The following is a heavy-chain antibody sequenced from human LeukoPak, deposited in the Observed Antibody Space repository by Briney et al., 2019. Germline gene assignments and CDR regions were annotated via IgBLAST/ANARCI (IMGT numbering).Heavy chain of an antibody. CDR2: IYYSGST. Sequence: SETLSLTCTVSGGSISSYYWSWIRQPPGKGLEWIGYIYYSGSTNYNPSLKSRVTISVDTSKNQFSLKLSSVTAADTAVYYCARSDYGSGSYYNHWGQRTLVSVSS. CDR3: ARSDYGSGSYYNH. V-gene: IGHV4-59*01. D-gene: IGHD3-10*01. J-gene: IGHJ4*02. CDR1: GGSISSYY.